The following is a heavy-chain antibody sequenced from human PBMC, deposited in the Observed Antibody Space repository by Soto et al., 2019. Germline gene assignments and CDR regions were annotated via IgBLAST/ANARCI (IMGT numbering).Heavy chain of an antibody. Sequence: PGGSLRLSCAASGFTFSSYGMHWVRQAPGKGLEWVAVIWYDGSNKYYADSVKGRFTISRDNSKNTLYLQMNSLRAEDTAVYYCARGFARITGTLSYDYHYYGMDVSGQGTTVTVSS. CDR2: IWYDGSNK. CDR1: GFTFSSYG. V-gene: IGHV3-33*01. CDR3: ARGFARITGTLSYDYHYYGMDV. D-gene: IGHD1-7*01. J-gene: IGHJ6*02.